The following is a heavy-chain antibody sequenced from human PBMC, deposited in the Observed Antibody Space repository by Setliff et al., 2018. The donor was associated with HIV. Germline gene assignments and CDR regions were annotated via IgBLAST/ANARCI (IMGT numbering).Heavy chain of an antibody. V-gene: IGHV3-30*04. J-gene: IGHJ6*03. Sequence: PGGSLRLSCVASGFRFSSYAMHWVRQAPGKGLEWVAIISYHGSTKYYVDSVKGRFTSSRDNSKKTLFLQMNNLRTEDTSVYYCARSLYGSASDYPYYYYMDVWGKGTTVTVSS. CDR3: ARSLYGSASDYPYYYYMDV. CDR1: GFRFSSYA. CDR2: ISYHGSTK. D-gene: IGHD6-6*01.